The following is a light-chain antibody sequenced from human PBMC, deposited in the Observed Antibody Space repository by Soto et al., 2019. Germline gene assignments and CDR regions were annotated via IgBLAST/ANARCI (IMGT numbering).Light chain of an antibody. V-gene: IGLV2-11*01. CDR3: CSYAGSYTYV. J-gene: IGLJ1*01. Sequence: LTQPRSVSGSPGQSVTISCTGTSSDVGGYNYVSWYQQHPGNAPKLMIYDVSKRPSGVPDRFSGSKSGNTASLTISGLQAEDEADYYCCSYAGSYTYVFGTGTKVTVL. CDR2: DVS. CDR1: SSDVGGYNY.